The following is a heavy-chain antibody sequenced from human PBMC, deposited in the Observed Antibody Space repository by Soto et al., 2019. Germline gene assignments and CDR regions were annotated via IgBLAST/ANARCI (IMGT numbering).Heavy chain of an antibody. CDR1: GFTFSNYA. D-gene: IGHD2-15*01. J-gene: IGHJ4*02. CDR2: TSGNGDNT. V-gene: IGHV3-64*01. CDR3: AREVVAATYDY. Sequence: GGSLRLSCAASGFTFSNYALHWVRQAPGEGLEYVSATSGNGDNTYYANSVKGRFTISRDNSKNTLYLQMGSLRAEDMGVYFCAREVVAATYDYWGQGALVTVS.